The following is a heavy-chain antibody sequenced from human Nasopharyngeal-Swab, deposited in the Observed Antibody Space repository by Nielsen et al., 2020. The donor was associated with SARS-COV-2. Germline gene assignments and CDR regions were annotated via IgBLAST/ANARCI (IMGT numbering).Heavy chain of an antibody. CDR2: IDWDDDK. V-gene: IGHV2-70*11. Sequence: SGPTLVQPTQTLTLTCTFSGFSLSTSGMCVSWIRQPPGKALEWLARIDWDDDKYYSTSLKTRLTISKDTSKNQVVLTMTNMDPVDTATYYCARILRGSGSYAPYYYYYMDVWGKGTTVTVSS. CDR1: GFSLSTSGMC. CDR3: ARILRGSGSYAPYYYYYMDV. J-gene: IGHJ6*03. D-gene: IGHD1-26*01.